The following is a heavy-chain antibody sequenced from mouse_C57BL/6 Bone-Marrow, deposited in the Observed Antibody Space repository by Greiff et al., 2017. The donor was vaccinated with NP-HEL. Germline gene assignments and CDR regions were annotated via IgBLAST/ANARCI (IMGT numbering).Heavy chain of an antibody. D-gene: IGHD4-1*01. V-gene: IGHV1-82*01. J-gene: IGHJ3*01. CDR3: ASPTGTSFAY. CDR2: IYPGDGDT. Sequence: QVQLQQSGPELVKPGASVKISCKASGYAFSSSWMNWVKQRPGKGLEWIGRIYPGDGDTNYNGKFKGKATLTADKSSSTAYMQLSSLTSEDSAVYFCASPTGTSFAYWGQGTLVTVSA. CDR1: GYAFSSSW.